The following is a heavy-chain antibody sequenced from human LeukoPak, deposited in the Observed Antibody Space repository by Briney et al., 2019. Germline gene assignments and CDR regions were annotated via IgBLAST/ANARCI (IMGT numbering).Heavy chain of an antibody. CDR3: ARGAKFDY. CDR2: IDHSGST. J-gene: IGHJ4*02. V-gene: IGHV4-34*01. CDR1: GGSFSGYY. Sequence: PSETLSLTCAVYGGSFSGYYWSWIRQPPGKGLEWIGEIDHSGSTNYNPSLKSRVTISVDTSKNQFSLKLSSVTAADTAVYYCARGAKFDYWGQETLVTVSS.